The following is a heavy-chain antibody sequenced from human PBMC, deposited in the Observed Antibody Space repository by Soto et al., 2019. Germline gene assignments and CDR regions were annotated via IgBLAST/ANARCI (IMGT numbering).Heavy chain of an antibody. V-gene: IGHV1-3*01. Sequence: ASVKVSCKASGHTFTSFAIHWVRQAPGQRPEWMGWVNGGNGNTKYSQNFQGRVTLTRDTSATTAYMELSSLRSEDTAVYFCARSSGWYALDIWGQGTMVTVSS. D-gene: IGHD6-19*01. CDR3: ARSSGWYALDI. CDR1: GHTFTSFA. CDR2: VNGGNGNT. J-gene: IGHJ3*02.